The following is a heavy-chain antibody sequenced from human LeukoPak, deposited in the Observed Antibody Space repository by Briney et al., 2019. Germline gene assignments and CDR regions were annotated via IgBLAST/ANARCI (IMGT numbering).Heavy chain of an antibody. V-gene: IGHV5-51*01. CDR2: IYPGDSDT. Sequence: GESLKISCKGSGYSFTSYWIGWVRQMPGKGLEWMGIIYPGDSDTRYSPSFQGQVTISADKSISTAYLQWSSLKASDTAMYYCARSLTYDILTGYQTCGFDYWGQGTLVTVSS. J-gene: IGHJ4*02. CDR3: ARSLTYDILTGYQTCGFDY. D-gene: IGHD3-9*01. CDR1: GYSFTSYW.